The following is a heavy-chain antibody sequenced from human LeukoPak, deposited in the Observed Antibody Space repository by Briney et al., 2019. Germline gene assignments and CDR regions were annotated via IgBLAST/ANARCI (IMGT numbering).Heavy chain of an antibody. V-gene: IGHV3-15*01. J-gene: IGHJ4*02. D-gene: IGHD6-6*01. CDR2: IKTKSDGGTA. CDR3: ATEKGYSSSLTFDF. CDR1: GFIFSNAW. Sequence: GGSLRLSCATSGFIFSNAWMTWVRQAPGRGLEWVGRIKTKSDGGTADYATPVKGRFSISRDDSKDTLYLQVNSLKTEDTAVYYCATEKGYSSSLTFDFWGQGILVTVSS.